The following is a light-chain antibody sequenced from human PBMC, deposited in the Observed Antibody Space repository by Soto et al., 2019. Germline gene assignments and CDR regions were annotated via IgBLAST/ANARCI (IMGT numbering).Light chain of an antibody. Sequence: QSVLTQPPSASGTPGQRVTISCSGSSSNIGSNTVNWYQQLPGTAPKLLIYSNNQRPSGVPDCFSGSKSGTSASLAISGFQSEDEADYYCAAWDDSLNGRGVFGTGTKVTVL. CDR2: SNN. CDR1: SSNIGSNT. V-gene: IGLV1-44*01. CDR3: AAWDDSLNGRGV. J-gene: IGLJ1*01.